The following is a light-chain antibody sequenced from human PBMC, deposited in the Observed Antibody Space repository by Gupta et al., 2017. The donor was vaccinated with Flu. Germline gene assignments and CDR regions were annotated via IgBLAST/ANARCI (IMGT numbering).Light chain of an antibody. CDR2: LNSDGSH. CDR1: SRHSSYV. Sequence: QLVLTHPPSASASLGASVKPPCTLRSRHSSYVIAWYQQQPEKGPRYLMKLNSDGSHNKGDGIPDRFSGSSSGAERYLIIPSLQAEDEADYYCQTWVTGSWVFGGGTKLTVL. V-gene: IGLV4-69*01. CDR3: QTWVTGSWV. J-gene: IGLJ3*02.